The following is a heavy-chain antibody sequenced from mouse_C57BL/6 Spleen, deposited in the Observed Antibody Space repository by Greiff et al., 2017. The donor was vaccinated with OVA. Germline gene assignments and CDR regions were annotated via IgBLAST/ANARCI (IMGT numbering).Heavy chain of an antibody. CDR3: ARRDYYGSSYFDY. V-gene: IGHV1-82*01. J-gene: IGHJ2*01. CDR1: GYAFSSSW. D-gene: IGHD1-1*01. Sequence: QVQLQQSGPELVKPGASVKISCKASGYAFSSSWMNWVKQRPGKGLEWIGRIYPGDGDTNYNGKVKGKATLTADKSSSTAYMQLSSLTSEDSAVYVCARRDYYGSSYFDYWGQGTTLTVSS. CDR2: IYPGDGDT.